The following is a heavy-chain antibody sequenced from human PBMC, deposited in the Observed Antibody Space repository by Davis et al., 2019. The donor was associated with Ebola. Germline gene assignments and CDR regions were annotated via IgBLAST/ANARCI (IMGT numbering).Heavy chain of an antibody. CDR1: DGSFSGYY. V-gene: IGHV4-34*01. J-gene: IGHJ6*02. D-gene: IGHD6-13*01. CDR2: INHSGST. Sequence: SETLSLTCAVYDGSFSGYYWSWIRQPPGRGLEWIGEINHSGSTNYNPSLKSRVTISVDTSKNQFSLKLSSVTAADTAVYYCARGGDSSSWYYYYGMDVWGQGTTVTVSS. CDR3: ARGGDSSSWYYYYGMDV.